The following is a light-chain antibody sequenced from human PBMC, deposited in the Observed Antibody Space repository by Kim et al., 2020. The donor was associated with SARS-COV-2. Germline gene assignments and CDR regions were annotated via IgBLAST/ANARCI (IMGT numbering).Light chain of an antibody. CDR2: GAS. V-gene: IGKV3-20*01. CDR3: QQYGTAPPYT. J-gene: IGKJ2*01. CDR1: QRVSSSH. Sequence: PGERATLSCRASQRVSSSHLAWYQQVPGQAPRLLIYGASSRATGIPDRFSGSASGTDFTLTISRLEPEDFAVYYCQQYGTAPPYTFGQGTKLEI.